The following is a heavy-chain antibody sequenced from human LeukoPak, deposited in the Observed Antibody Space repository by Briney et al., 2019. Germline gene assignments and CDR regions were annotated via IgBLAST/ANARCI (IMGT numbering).Heavy chain of an antibody. Sequence: SETLSLTCTVSGGSISSYYWSWIRQPPGKGLEWIGRIYTSGSTNYNPSPKSRVTISVDTSKNQFSLKLSSVTAADTAVYYCARKRRIVGAPGHDYWGQGTLVTVSS. V-gene: IGHV4-4*08. CDR2: IYTSGST. CDR3: ARKRRIVGAPGHDY. J-gene: IGHJ4*02. D-gene: IGHD1-26*01. CDR1: GGSISSYY.